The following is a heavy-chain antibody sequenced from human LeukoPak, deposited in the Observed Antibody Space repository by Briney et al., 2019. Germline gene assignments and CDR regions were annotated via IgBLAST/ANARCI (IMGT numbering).Heavy chain of an antibody. CDR1: GGSISSHY. V-gene: IGHV4-59*11. CDR2: IYYSGTT. D-gene: IGHD2-15*01. CDR3: ARDSSCSGGTCYDT. J-gene: IGHJ5*02. Sequence: SETLSLTCAVSGGSISSHYWSWIRQPPGKGLEWIGFIYYSGTTKYNPSLKSRVTISADTSKNQFSLKLSSVTAGDTAVYYCARDSSCSGGTCYDTWGQGTLVTVSS.